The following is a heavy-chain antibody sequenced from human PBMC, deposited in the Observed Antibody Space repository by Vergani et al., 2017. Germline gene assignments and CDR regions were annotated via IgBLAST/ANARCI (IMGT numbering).Heavy chain of an antibody. D-gene: IGHD3-22*01. CDR2: ISARYPST. Sequence: DVHLAESGGGFFQPGGSLRLSCSASGFTFSACPITWVRQAPGKGLEWVSAISARYPSTYYADSMKGRFTISRDNSKNMLYLQMNSLRAEDTAVYYCARLSYDTTPYLQGGYDCWGQGTLVSVSS. V-gene: IGHV3-23*04. CDR3: ARLSYDTTPYLQGGYDC. CDR1: GFTFSACP. J-gene: IGHJ4*02.